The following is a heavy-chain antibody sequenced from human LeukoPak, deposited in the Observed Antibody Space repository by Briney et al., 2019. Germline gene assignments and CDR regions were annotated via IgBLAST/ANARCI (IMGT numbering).Heavy chain of an antibody. Sequence: GGPLRLSCAASGFTFSSYGMHWVRQAPGKGLEWVAVISYDGSNKYYADSVKGRFTISRDNSKNTLYLQMNSLRAEDTAVYYCARDRGRYYYDSSGYELWGQGTLVTVSS. CDR1: GFTFSSYG. CDR3: ARDRGRYYYDSSGYEL. D-gene: IGHD3-22*01. CDR2: ISYDGSNK. J-gene: IGHJ4*02. V-gene: IGHV3-30*03.